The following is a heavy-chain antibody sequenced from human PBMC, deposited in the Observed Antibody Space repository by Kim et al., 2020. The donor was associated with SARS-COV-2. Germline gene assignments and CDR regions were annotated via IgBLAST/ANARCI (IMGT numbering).Heavy chain of an antibody. J-gene: IGHJ5*02. CDR3: ARDPRNKGYDP. V-gene: IGHV3-74*01. CDR2: ISGDGSDT. Sequence: GGSLRLSCAASGFTFSGYWMHWVRQVPGKGLVWVSCISGDGSDTKYADSVKGRFTISRDNARDTLYLQMNSLTSEDTALYYCARDPRNKGYDPWGQGTLVIVSS. CDR1: GFTFSGYW. D-gene: IGHD2-15*01.